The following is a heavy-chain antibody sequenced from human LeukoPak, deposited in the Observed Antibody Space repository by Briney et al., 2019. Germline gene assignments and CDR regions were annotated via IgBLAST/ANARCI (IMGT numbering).Heavy chain of an antibody. J-gene: IGHJ6*02. D-gene: IGHD3-10*01. Sequence: GGSLRLSCAASGFTFSSYAMHWVRQAPGKGLEWVAVISYDGSNKYYADSVKGRFTISRDNSKNTLYLQMNSLRAEDTAVYYCARDLITMVRGVMFYYYYDMDVWGQGTTVTVSS. CDR2: ISYDGSNK. V-gene: IGHV3-30-3*01. CDR1: GFTFSSYA. CDR3: ARDLITMVRGVMFYYYYDMDV.